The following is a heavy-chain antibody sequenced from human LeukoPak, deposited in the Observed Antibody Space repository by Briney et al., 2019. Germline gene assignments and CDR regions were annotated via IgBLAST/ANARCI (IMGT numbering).Heavy chain of an antibody. CDR2: INSDGSST. D-gene: IGHD3-10*01. CDR1: GFTFSNYW. V-gene: IGHV3-74*01. Sequence: PAGGSLRLSCAASGFTFSNYWMHWVRQAPGKGLVWVSRINSDGSSTNYADSVKGRFTISRDNSKNTLYLQMNSLRAEDTAVYYCAKEALVNEYLWFGELLSPMVDYWGQGTLVTVSS. J-gene: IGHJ4*02. CDR3: AKEALVNEYLWFGELLSPMVDY.